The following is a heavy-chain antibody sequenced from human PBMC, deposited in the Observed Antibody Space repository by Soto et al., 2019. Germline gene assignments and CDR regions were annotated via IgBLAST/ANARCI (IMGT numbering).Heavy chain of an antibody. V-gene: IGHV4-34*01. CDR2: INHSGST. Sequence: SETLSLTCAVYGGSFSGYYWSWIRQPPGKGLEWIGEINHSGSTNYNPSLKSRVTISVDTSKNQFSLKLSSVTAADTAVYYCARGLLWFGELIPHYFDYWGQGTLVTVTS. CDR3: ARGLLWFGELIPHYFDY. CDR1: GGSFSGYY. J-gene: IGHJ4*02. D-gene: IGHD3-10*01.